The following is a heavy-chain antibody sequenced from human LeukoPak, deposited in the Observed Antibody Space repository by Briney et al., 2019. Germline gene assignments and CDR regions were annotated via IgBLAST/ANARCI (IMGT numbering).Heavy chain of an antibody. CDR3: AKTVVQTVYNYYFDS. D-gene: IGHD3-10*01. CDR1: GFTFSNYA. Sequence: PGGSLRLSCAASGFTFSNYAMSWVRQAPGKGLEWVSAISSNGGGTYYADSVKGRFTISRDNSKNTLYLQMNTLRAEDTAVYYCAKTVVQTVYNYYFDSWGQGTLVTVSS. V-gene: IGHV3-23*01. J-gene: IGHJ4*02. CDR2: ISSNGGGT.